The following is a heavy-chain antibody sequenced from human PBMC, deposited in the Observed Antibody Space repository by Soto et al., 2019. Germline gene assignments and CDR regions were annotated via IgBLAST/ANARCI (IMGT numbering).Heavy chain of an antibody. CDR2: IIPIFGSA. Sequence: QVQLVQSGAEVKKPGSSVKVSCKAYGGTFNNYAISWVRQAPGQGLEWMGGIIPIFGSANYAQKFQGRVKITAAESTRTAYMELSSLRSEDTAVYYCARAYSVSSYYYSMDVWGQGTTVTVSS. CDR3: ARAYSVSSYYYSMDV. V-gene: IGHV1-69*12. J-gene: IGHJ6*02. CDR1: GGTFNNYA. D-gene: IGHD1-26*01.